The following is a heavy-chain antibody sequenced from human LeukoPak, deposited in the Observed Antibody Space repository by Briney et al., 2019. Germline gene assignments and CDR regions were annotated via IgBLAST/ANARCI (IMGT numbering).Heavy chain of an antibody. V-gene: IGHV3-21*01. D-gene: IGHD4-17*01. CDR3: ARSPRDDYGDYELMNRDY. Sequence: PGGSLRLSCAASGFTFSSYSMNWVRQAPGKGLEWVSSISSSSSYIYYADSVKGRFTISRDNAKNSLYLQMNSLRAEDTAVYYCARSPRDDYGDYELMNRDYRGQGTLVTVSS. CDR2: ISSSSSYI. CDR1: GFTFSSYS. J-gene: IGHJ4*02.